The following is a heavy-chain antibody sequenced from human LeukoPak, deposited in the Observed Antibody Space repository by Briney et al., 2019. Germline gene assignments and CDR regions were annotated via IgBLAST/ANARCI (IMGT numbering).Heavy chain of an antibody. V-gene: IGHV4-59*01. CDR1: GGSISSYY. J-gene: IGHJ4*02. CDR2: IYYSGST. Sequence: SETLSLTCTVSGGSISSYYWSWIRQPPGKGLEWIGNIYYSGSTNYNPSLNSRVTISVDTSKNQFSLKLSSVTAADTAVYYCARLVPYSSSWFGLYYFDYWGQGTLVTVSS. CDR3: ARLVPYSSSWFGLYYFDY. D-gene: IGHD6-13*01.